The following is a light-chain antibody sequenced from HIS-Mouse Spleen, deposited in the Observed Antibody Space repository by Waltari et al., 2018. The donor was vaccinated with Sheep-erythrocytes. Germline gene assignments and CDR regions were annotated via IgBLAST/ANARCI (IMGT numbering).Light chain of an antibody. J-gene: IGLJ3*02. V-gene: IGLV2-23*01. Sequence: QSALTQPASVSGSPGQSITIPCPGTSSDGGRYNLVFWYQQHPGKAPKLMIYEGSKRPSGVSNRFSGSKSGNTASLTISGLQAEDEADYYCCSYAGSSTPWVFGGGTKLTVL. CDR3: CSYAGSSTPWV. CDR2: EGS. CDR1: SSDGGRYNL.